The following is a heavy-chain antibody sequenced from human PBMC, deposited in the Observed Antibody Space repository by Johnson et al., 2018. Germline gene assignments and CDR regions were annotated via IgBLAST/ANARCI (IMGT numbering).Heavy chain of an antibody. CDR3: AKDLLLWFGELLPPGY. Sequence: EVQLLESGGGLVQPGGSLRLSCAASGFTFSSYAMSWVRQAPGKGLEWVSAISGSGGSTYYADSVKGRFTISRDNSKTTLYLQMNSLIAEDTAVYYCAKDLLLWFGELLPPGYWGQGTLVTVSS. CDR1: GFTFSSYA. V-gene: IGHV3-23*01. CDR2: ISGSGGST. J-gene: IGHJ4*02. D-gene: IGHD3-10*01.